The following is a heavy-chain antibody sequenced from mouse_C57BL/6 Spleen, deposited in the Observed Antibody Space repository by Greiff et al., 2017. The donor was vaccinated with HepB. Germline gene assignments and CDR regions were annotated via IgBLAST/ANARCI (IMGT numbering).Heavy chain of an antibody. D-gene: IGHD2-4*01. CDR2: ISDGGSYT. V-gene: IGHV5-4*01. CDR1: GFTFSSYA. Sequence: EVMLVESGGGLVKPGGSLKLSCAASGFTFSSYAMSWVRQTPEKRLEWVATISDGGSYTYYPDNVKGRFTISRDNAKNNLYLQMSHLKSEDTAMYYCAREGYDYGAMDYWGQGTSVTVSS. CDR3: AREGYDYGAMDY. J-gene: IGHJ4*01.